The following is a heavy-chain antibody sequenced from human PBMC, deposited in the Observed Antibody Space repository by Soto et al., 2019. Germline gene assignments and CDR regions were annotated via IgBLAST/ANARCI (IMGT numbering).Heavy chain of an antibody. J-gene: IGHJ6*02. Sequence: ASVKVSCKASGYTFTTHAMHWVRQAPGQSLEWMGWINGGTGQTKHSQRFQGRVNITRDTSASTAYMELSSLRSEDTAVYYCAGGKGMKESYNYYGLGICDRETTGTVSS. CDR1: GYTFTTHA. V-gene: IGHV1-3*01. CDR3: AGGKGMKESYNYYGLGI. D-gene: IGHD3-16*01. CDR2: INGGTGQT.